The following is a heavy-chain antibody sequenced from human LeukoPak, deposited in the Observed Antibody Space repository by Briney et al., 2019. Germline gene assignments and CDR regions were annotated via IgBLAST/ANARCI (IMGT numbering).Heavy chain of an antibody. V-gene: IGHV3-66*01. CDR2: IYSGGST. Sequence: GGPLRLSCAASGFTVSSNYMSWVRQAPGKGLEWVSVIYSGGSTYYADSVKGRFTISRDNSKNTLYLQMNSLRAEDTAVYYCASGYRGSSFDYWGQGTLVTVSS. D-gene: IGHD1-26*01. CDR3: ASGYRGSSFDY. CDR1: GFTVSSNY. J-gene: IGHJ4*02.